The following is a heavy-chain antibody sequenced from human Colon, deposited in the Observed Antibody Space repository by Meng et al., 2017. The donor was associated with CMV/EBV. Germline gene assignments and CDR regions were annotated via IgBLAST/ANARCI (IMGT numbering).Heavy chain of an antibody. Sequence: GESLKISCAASGFTFSSYSMNWVRQAPGKGLEWVSVIYSGGSTYYADSVKGRFTISRDNSKNTLYLQMNSLRAEDTAVYYCAREGYDSSGYWQYNWFDPWGQGTLVTVSS. CDR2: IYSGGST. CDR3: AREGYDSSGYWQYNWFDP. J-gene: IGHJ5*02. V-gene: IGHV3-53*01. CDR1: GFTFSSYS. D-gene: IGHD3-22*01.